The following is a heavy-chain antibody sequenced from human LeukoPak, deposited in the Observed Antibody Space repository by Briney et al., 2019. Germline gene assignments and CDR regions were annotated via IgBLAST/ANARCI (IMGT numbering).Heavy chain of an antibody. Sequence: GGSLRLFCAASGFTFSSYAMSWVRQAPGKGLEWVSAISGSGGSTYYADSVKGRFTISRDNSKNTLYLQMNSLRAEDTAVYYCAKPHGSGSYAFDIWGQGTMVTVSS. CDR1: GFTFSSYA. D-gene: IGHD3-10*01. CDR3: AKPHGSGSYAFDI. CDR2: ISGSGGST. J-gene: IGHJ3*02. V-gene: IGHV3-23*01.